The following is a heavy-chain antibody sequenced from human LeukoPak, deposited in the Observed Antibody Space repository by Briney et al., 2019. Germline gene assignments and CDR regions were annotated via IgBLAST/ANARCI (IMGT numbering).Heavy chain of an antibody. CDR3: ARVPPSYSDSSKIYYYYYVDV. V-gene: IGHV4-4*07. CDR1: GGSITNCC. Sequence: PSETLSLTFTVSGGSITNCCWGWIRQPAGRGLDWIGRISSTGNTAYSPSLQSRVTMSVDTSKNQFSLKLNSVTAAGTAVYYCARVPPSYSDSSKIYYYYYVDVWGKGTPVTVSS. J-gene: IGHJ6*03. CDR2: ISSTGNT. D-gene: IGHD1-26*01.